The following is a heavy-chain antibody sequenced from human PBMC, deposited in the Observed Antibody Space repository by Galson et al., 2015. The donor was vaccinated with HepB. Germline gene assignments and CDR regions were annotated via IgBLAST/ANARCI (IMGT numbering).Heavy chain of an antibody. J-gene: IGHJ4*02. V-gene: IGHV3-11*06. CDR1: GFTFSDYY. Sequence: SLRLSCAASGFTFSDYYMSWIRQAPGKGLEWVSYISSSSSYTNYADSVKGRFTISRDNAKNSLYLQMNSLRAEDTAVYYCARAIGAAGTIPYYFDYWGQGTLVTVSS. CDR2: ISSSSSYT. D-gene: IGHD6-13*01. CDR3: ARAIGAAGTIPYYFDY.